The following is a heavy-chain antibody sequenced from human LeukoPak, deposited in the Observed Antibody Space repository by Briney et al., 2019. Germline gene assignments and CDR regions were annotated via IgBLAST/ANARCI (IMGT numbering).Heavy chain of an antibody. CDR3: AREEGYYGSGSYYRAYNWFDP. J-gene: IGHJ5*02. D-gene: IGHD3-10*01. CDR2: MNPNSGNT. CDR1: GYTFTSYD. V-gene: IGHV1-8*03. Sequence: ASVKVSCKASGYTFTSYDINWVRQATGQGLEWMGWMNPNSGNTGYAQKFQGRGTNTRNTSISTAYMELSSLRSEDTAVYYCAREEGYYGSGSYYRAYNWFDPWGQGTLVTVSS.